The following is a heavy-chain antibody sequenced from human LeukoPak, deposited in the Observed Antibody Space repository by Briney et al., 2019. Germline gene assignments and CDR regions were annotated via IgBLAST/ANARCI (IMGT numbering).Heavy chain of an antibody. D-gene: IGHD6-13*01. J-gene: IGHJ6*02. CDR1: GGSISSYY. V-gene: IGHV4-4*07. CDR3: ARDIAAYGMDV. CDR2: IYTSGST. Sequence: SETLSLTCTVSGGSISSYYWSWVRQPAGKGLEWIGRIYTSGSTNYNPSLKSRVTMSVDTSKTQFSLKLSSVTAADTAVYYCARDIAAYGMDVWGQGTTVTVSS.